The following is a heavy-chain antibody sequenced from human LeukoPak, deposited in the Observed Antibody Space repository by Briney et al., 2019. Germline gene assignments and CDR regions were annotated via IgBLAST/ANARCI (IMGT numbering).Heavy chain of an antibody. J-gene: IGHJ4*02. Sequence: ASVKVSCKASGYTFTGSYMHWVRQAPGQGLEWMGWVNPNSGGTNYAQKFQGRVTMTRDTSISTAYMELSRLRSDDTAVYYCARGGVATIYFDYWGQGTLVTVSS. D-gene: IGHD5-24*01. CDR2: VNPNSGGT. CDR1: GYTFTGSY. V-gene: IGHV1-2*02. CDR3: ARGGVATIYFDY.